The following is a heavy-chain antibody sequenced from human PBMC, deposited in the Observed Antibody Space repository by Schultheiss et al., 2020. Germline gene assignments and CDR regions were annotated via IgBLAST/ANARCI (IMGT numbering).Heavy chain of an antibody. Sequence: SETLSLTCTVSGGSISSGGYYWSWIRQHPGKGLEWIGYIYYSGSTYYNPSLKSRVTISVDTSKNQFSLKLSSVTAADTAVYYCARDSELDPDYGDYIDYWGQGTLVTVSS. CDR3: ARDSELDPDYGDYIDY. D-gene: IGHD4-17*01. CDR2: IYYSGST. V-gene: IGHV4-31*03. CDR1: GGSISSGGYY. J-gene: IGHJ4*02.